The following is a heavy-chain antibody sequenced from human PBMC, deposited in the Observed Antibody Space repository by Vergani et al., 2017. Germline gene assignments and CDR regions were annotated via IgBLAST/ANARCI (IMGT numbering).Heavy chain of an antibody. V-gene: IGHV4-59*01. J-gene: IGHJ4*02. CDR2: IYYSGST. CDR1: GGSISSYY. Sequence: QVHLNEAGPGLVKPSETLSLTCTVSGGSISSYYWSWIRQPPGKGLEWIGYIYYSGSTNSNPSLKSRVTISVDTSKNQFSLKLSSVTAADTAVYYCARVGGYYDSSGYYYAAGSFDYWGQGTLVTVSS. CDR3: ARVGGYYDSSGYYYAAGSFDY. D-gene: IGHD3-22*01.